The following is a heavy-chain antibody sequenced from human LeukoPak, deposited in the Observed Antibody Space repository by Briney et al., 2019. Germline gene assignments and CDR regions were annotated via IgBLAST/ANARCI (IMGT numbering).Heavy chain of an antibody. CDR1: GYTFTSYV. CDR3: ASRGNLKAFDI. CDR2: MNPNSGNT. D-gene: IGHD2/OR15-2a*01. J-gene: IGHJ3*02. Sequence: ASVKVSCKASGYTFTSYVNWVRPATGQGLEWMGWMNPNSGNTGYAQKFQGRVTITRNTSISTAYMELSSLRSEDTAVYYCASRGNLKAFDIWGQGTMVTVSS. V-gene: IGHV1-8*03.